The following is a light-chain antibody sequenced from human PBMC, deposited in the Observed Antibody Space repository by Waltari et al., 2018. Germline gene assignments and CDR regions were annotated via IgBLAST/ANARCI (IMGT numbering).Light chain of an antibody. Sequence: QSALTQPLSVSGSPGQSVTISCTGTSRDVGASQYVSWFQQHPGGAPKLLIFDVTERPSGVPDRFSGSKSANTASLTISGLQPDDEADYYCCSYAGTYTYVFGPGTSVTVL. V-gene: IGLV2-11*01. J-gene: IGLJ1*01. CDR2: DVT. CDR1: SRDVGASQY. CDR3: CSYAGTYTYV.